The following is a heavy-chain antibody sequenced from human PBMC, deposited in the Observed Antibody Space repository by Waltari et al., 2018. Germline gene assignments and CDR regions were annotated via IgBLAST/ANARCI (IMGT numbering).Heavy chain of an antibody. V-gene: IGHV1-18*01. CDR2: ISAYNGNT. CDR1: GYTFTSYG. CDR3: ARPFSGYAQEPCDY. Sequence: QVQLVQSGAEVKKPGASVKVSCKASGYTFTSYGISWVRQAPGQGLEWMGWISAYNGNTNDAQKIQGIVTMTTDTSTSTAYMELRSLGADDTAVYYCARPFSGYAQEPCDYWGQGTLVTVSS. J-gene: IGHJ4*02. D-gene: IGHD5-12*01.